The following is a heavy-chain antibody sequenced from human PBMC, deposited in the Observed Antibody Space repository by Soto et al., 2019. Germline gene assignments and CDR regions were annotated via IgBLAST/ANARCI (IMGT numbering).Heavy chain of an antibody. CDR2: ISWNGESI. Sequence: AGGSLRLSCAASGFSFGDYAMQWVRQVPGKGLEWVSSISWNGESIGYADSVKGRFTISRDNGKKSVYLQMNSLRGEDTALYYCAKDVGSSGWYDGFDSWGQGTLVTVSS. D-gene: IGHD6-19*01. J-gene: IGHJ4*02. CDR3: AKDVGSSGWYDGFDS. CDR1: GFSFGDYA. V-gene: IGHV3-9*01.